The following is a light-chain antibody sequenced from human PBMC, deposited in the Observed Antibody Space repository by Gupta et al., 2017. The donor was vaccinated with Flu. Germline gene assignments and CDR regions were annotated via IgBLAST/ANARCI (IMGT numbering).Light chain of an antibody. J-gene: IGKJ4*01. CDR2: AAS. Sequence: SSLSASTGDRVTITCRASQGISSYLAWYQQKPGKAPKLLIYAASTLQSGVPSRFSGSGSGTDFTLTISCLQSEDFATYYCQQYYSYPRGTFGGGTKVEIK. V-gene: IGKV1-8*01. CDR3: QQYYSYPRGT. CDR1: QGISSY.